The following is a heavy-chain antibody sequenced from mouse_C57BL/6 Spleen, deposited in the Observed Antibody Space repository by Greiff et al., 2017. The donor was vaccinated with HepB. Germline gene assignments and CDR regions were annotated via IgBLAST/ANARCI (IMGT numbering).Heavy chain of an antibody. D-gene: IGHD2-1*01. CDR1: GFNIKDDY. V-gene: IGHV14-4*01. J-gene: IGHJ2*01. Sequence: VQLQQSGAELVRPGASVKLSCTASGFNIKDDYMHWVKQRPEQGLEWIGWIDPENGDTEYASKFQGKATITADTSSNTAYLQLSSLTSEDTAVYYCTVDYGKDYWGQGTTLTVSS. CDR3: TVDYGKDY. CDR2: IDPENGDT.